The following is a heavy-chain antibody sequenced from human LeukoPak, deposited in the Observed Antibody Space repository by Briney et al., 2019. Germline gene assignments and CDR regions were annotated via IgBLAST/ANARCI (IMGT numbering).Heavy chain of an antibody. J-gene: IGHJ4*02. D-gene: IGHD3-22*01. CDR3: ARGAPYYDSSGYYRYFDY. V-gene: IGHV3-33*01. CDR1: GFTSSSYG. CDR2: IWYDGSNK. Sequence: GGSLRLSCAASGFTSSSYGVHWVRQAPGKGLEWVAVIWYDGSNKYYADSVKGRFTISRDNSKNTLYLQMNSLRAEDTAVYYCARGAPYYDSSGYYRYFDYWGQGTLVTVSS.